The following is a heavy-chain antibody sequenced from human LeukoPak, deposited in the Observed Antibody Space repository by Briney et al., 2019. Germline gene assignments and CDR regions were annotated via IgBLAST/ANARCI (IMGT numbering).Heavy chain of an antibody. Sequence: LWASVKVSCKASGYTFTNFAMHWVRQAPGQRLEWMGWINVGNDDTKYSQMFQGRVTITRDTSASTAYMELSSLRSEDTAVYYCARAPLNYYDSSGYFGYWGQGTLVTVSS. CDR3: ARAPLNYYDSSGYFGY. V-gene: IGHV1-3*01. CDR2: INVGNDDT. J-gene: IGHJ4*02. D-gene: IGHD3-22*01. CDR1: GYTFTNFA.